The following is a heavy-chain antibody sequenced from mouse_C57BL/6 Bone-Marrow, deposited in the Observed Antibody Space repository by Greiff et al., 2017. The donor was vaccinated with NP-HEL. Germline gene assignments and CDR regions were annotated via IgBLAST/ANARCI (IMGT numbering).Heavy chain of an antibody. D-gene: IGHD1-1*01. V-gene: IGHV7-1*01. J-gene: IGHJ3*01. CDR2: SRNKANDYTT. CDR1: GFTFSDFY. CDR3: ARDGPNYYGSGPWFAY. Sequence: EVMLVESGGGLVQSGRSLRLSCATSGFTFSDFYMEWVRQAPGKGLEWIAASRNKANDYTTEYSASVKGRFIVSRDTSQSILYLQMNALRAEDTAIYYCARDGPNYYGSGPWFAYWGQGTLVTVSA.